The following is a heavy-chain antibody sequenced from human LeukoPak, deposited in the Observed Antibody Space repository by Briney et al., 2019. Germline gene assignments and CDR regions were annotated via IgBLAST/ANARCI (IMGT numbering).Heavy chain of an antibody. CDR2: INHSGST. D-gene: IGHD3-3*01. Sequence: SETLSLTCAVYGGSFSGYYWSWIRQPPGKGLEWIGEINHSGSTNYNPSLKSRVTISVDTSKNQFSLKLSSVTAADTAVYYCATPRRGYYDFFYGMDVWGQGTTVTVSS. CDR3: ATPRRGYYDFFYGMDV. J-gene: IGHJ6*02. CDR1: GGSFSGYY. V-gene: IGHV4-34*01.